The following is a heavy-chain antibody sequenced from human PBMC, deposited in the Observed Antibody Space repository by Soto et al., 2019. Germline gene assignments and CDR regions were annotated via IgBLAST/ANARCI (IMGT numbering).Heavy chain of an antibody. Sequence: EVQLLESGGGLVQPGESLRLSCAASGFSSSYYAMTWVRQAPGKGLQWVSSIGANGSITYYADSVKGRFSISRDNSKNTLHLQMNSLRAEDTAVYYCARYGFGSESSHPYNFDSWGQGTLVTVSS. CDR3: ARYGFGSESSHPYNFDS. CDR2: IGANGSIT. D-gene: IGHD3-10*01. J-gene: IGHJ4*02. CDR1: GFSSSYYA. V-gene: IGHV3-23*01.